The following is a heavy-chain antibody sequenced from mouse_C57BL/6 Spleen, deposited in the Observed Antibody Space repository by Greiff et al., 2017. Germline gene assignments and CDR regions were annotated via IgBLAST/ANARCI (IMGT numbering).Heavy chain of an antibody. CDR3: ARDGLGRGFAY. D-gene: IGHD4-1*01. CDR1: GFTFRDYY. J-gene: IGHJ3*01. Sequence: EVMLVESEGGLVQPGSSMKLSCTASGFTFRDYYMAWFRQVPETGLEWVANINYDGSSTYYLDSLKSRFIISRDNAKNILYLQMSSLKSEDTATYYCARDGLGRGFAYWGQGTLVSVSA. V-gene: IGHV5-16*01. CDR2: INYDGSST.